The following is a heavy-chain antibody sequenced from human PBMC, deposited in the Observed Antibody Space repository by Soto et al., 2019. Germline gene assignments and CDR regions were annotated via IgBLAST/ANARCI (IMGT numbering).Heavy chain of an antibody. J-gene: IGHJ4*02. Sequence: SETLSLTCTVSGGSVSSGSYYWSWIRQPPGKGLEWIGYIYSSGSTSYNPSLKSRVTISVDTSKNQFSLKLSSVTAADTAIYYCARHESTYFDYWGQGTLVTVSS. CDR2: IYSSGST. CDR1: GGSVSSGSYY. CDR3: ARHESTYFDY. V-gene: IGHV4-61*01.